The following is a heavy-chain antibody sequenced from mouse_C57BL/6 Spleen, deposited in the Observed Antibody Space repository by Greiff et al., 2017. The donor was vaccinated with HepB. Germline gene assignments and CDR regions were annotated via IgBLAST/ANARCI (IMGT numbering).Heavy chain of an antibody. V-gene: IGHV5-17*01. CDR1: GFTFSDYG. D-gene: IGHD1-1*01. CDR2: ISSGSSTI. J-gene: IGHJ1*03. CDR3: ASLTTVVARGYFDV. Sequence: EVHLVESGGGLVKPGGSLKLSCAASGFTFSDYGMHWVRQAPEKGLEWVAYISSGSSTIYYADTVKGRFTISRDNAKNTLFLQMTSLRSEDTAMYYCASLTTVVARGYFDVWGTGTTVTVSS.